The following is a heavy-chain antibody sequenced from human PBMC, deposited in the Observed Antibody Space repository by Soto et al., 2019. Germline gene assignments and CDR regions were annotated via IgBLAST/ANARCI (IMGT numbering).Heavy chain of an antibody. CDR2: MSHDGGNK. D-gene: IGHD6-19*01. V-gene: IGHV3-30*04. Sequence: QVQLVESGGGVVQPGRSLRLSCAASGFTFSTYAIHWVRQAPGKGLEWVAVMSHDGGNKYYAESVKGRFTISRDNSKNSLYLQMNSLRAEDTAVYYCAREGRERQWLDFFDYWGQGTLITVSS. J-gene: IGHJ4*02. CDR1: GFTFSTYA. CDR3: AREGRERQWLDFFDY.